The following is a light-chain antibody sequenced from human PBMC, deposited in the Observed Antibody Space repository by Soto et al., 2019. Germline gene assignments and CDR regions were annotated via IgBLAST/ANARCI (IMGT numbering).Light chain of an antibody. CDR3: QQYDTYPRT. J-gene: IGKJ1*01. CDR1: QSISNW. Sequence: DIQMTQSPSTLSASVGDRVTITCRASQSISNWLAWYQQKPGKAPKLLIYDASSLESGVPSRFSDSGSGTEFTLTISSLQPDDFATYYCQQYDTYPRTFGQGTKVEI. V-gene: IGKV1-5*01. CDR2: DAS.